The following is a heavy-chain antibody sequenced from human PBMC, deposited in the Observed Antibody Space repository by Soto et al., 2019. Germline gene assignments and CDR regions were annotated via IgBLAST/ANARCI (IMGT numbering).Heavy chain of an antibody. D-gene: IGHD5-12*01. CDR1: GYSFTSYW. V-gene: IGHV5-51*01. CDR3: ASQGRDGYNLAYYYGMDV. J-gene: IGHJ6*02. Sequence: GESLKISCKGSGYSFTSYWIGWVRQMPGKGLEWMGIIYPGDSDTRYSPSFQGQVTISTDKSISTAYLQWSSLKASDTAMYYCASQGRDGYNLAYYYGMDVWGQGTTVTVSS. CDR2: IYPGDSDT.